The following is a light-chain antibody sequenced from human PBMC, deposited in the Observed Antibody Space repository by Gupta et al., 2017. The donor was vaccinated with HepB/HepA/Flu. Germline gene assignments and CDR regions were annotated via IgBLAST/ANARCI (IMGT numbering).Light chain of an antibody. CDR3: VQGTHWPT. J-gene: IGKJ4*01. CDR2: QVS. CDR1: QSPVFSDGNTF. V-gene: IGKV2-30*01. Sequence: DVVLNQSSLSLPVTLGQPASISCRSSQSPVFSDGNTFLHWFQQRPGQSPRRLIYQVSKRDSGVPERFSGSGSGTDFTLTISRVEAEDVAIYYCVQGTHWPTFGGGTKVEIK.